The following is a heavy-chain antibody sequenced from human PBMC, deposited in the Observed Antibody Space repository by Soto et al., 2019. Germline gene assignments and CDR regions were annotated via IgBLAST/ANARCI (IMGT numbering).Heavy chain of an antibody. CDR1: GFSFSDNY. CDR2: ISGSGNSI. D-gene: IGHD3-22*01. J-gene: IGHJ4*02. V-gene: IGHV3-11*01. Sequence: QVLLVESGGGLVEPGGSLRLSCAASGFSFSDNYMNWVRQAPGKGLEWLSYISGSGNSIYYADSVKGRFTISRDNAKNSLFLQMNSLRAEDTAVYFCVVDSFDSSSYSLDYWGQGTLVTVSS. CDR3: VVDSFDSSSYSLDY.